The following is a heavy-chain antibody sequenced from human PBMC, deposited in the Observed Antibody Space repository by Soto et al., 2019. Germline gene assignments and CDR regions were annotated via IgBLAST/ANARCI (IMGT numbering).Heavy chain of an antibody. CDR2: ISASGGST. J-gene: IGHJ4*02. V-gene: IGHV3-23*01. D-gene: IGHD3-10*01. CDR3: AIHFFFGSGTYHAVDY. Sequence: EVQLLESGGGIVQPGTSLRLSCAVSGFTFNNYAMNWVRQAPGKGLEWISGISASGGSTYYADSVKGRFTISRDSSKTTLYLQMNSLRPDATAIYYLAIHFFFGSGTYHAVDYWGQGTLVTVSS. CDR1: GFTFNNYA.